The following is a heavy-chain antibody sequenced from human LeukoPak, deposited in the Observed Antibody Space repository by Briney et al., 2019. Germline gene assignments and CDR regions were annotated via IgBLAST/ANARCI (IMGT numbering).Heavy chain of an antibody. Sequence: SETLSLTCTVSGGSISSYYWSWIRQPPGKGPEWIGYIYYSGSTNYNPSLKSRVTISVDTSKNQFSLKLSSVTAADTAVYYCARGRRAEDWGSYRYNELDWFDPWGQGTLVTVSS. CDR3: ARGRRAEDWGSYRYNELDWFDP. CDR1: GGSISSYY. V-gene: IGHV4-59*01. CDR2: IYYSGST. D-gene: IGHD3-16*02. J-gene: IGHJ5*02.